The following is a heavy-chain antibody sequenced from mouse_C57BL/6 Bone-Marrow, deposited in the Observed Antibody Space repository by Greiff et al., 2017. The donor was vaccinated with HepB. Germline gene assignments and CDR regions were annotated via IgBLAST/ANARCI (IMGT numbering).Heavy chain of an antibody. CDR2: IDPANGNT. D-gene: IGHD2-2*01. CDR1: GFNIKNTY. J-gene: IGHJ3*01. V-gene: IGHV14-3*01. CDR3: APTLTTMVTTGGFAY. Sequence: EVQLQQSVAELVRPGASVKLSCTASGFNIKNTYMHWVKQRPEQGLEWIGRIDPANGNTKYAPKFQGKATITADTSSNTAYLQLSSLTSEDTAIYYCAPTLTTMVTTGGFAYWGQGTLVTVSA.